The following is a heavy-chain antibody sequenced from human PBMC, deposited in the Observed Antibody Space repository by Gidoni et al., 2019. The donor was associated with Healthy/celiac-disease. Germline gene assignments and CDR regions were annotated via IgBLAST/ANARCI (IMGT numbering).Heavy chain of an antibody. Sequence: EVQLVESGGGLVQPGRSLRLSCAASGFTFDDYAMHWVRQATGKGLGWVSGISWNSGSIGYADSVKGRFTISRDNAKNSLYLQMNSLRAEDTALYYCAKGRGGVAFDYWGQGTLVTVSS. V-gene: IGHV3-9*01. CDR2: ISWNSGSI. J-gene: IGHJ4*02. CDR1: GFTFDDYA. CDR3: AKGRGGVAFDY. D-gene: IGHD3-10*01.